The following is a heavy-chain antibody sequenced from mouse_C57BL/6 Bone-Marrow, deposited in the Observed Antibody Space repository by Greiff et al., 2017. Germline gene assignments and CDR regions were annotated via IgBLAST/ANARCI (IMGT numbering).Heavy chain of an antibody. CDR3: ARRGDGRDWYFDV. V-gene: IGHV5-6*01. CDR1: GFPFSSYG. J-gene: IGHJ1*03. CDR2: ISSGGSYS. Sequence: VHLVASGGDFVKPGGSLKLFRAASGFPFSSYGMSWVRQTPDKRLEWVATISSGGSYSYYPDSVKGRFTISRDNAQNTLYLQLSSLKSEDTAMYYCARRGDGRDWYFDVWGTGTTVTVSS.